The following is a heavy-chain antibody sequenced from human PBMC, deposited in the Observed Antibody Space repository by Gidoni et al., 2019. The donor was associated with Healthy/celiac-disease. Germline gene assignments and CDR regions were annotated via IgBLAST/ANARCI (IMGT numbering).Heavy chain of an antibody. CDR2: INHSGST. Sequence: QVQLQQWGSGLLKPSETLSLTCAVSGGSFSDYYWSWIRQPPGKGLEWIGEINHSGSTYYNPSLKSRVTISVDTSNNQFSLKLNSVTAADTAVYHCARGWDNDSSGPKRYFQHWGQGTLVTVSS. CDR3: ARGWDNDSSGPKRYFQH. CDR1: GGSFSDYY. V-gene: IGHV4-34*01. D-gene: IGHD3-22*01. J-gene: IGHJ1*01.